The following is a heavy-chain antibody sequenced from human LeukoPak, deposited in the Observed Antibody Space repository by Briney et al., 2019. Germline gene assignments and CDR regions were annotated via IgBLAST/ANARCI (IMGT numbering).Heavy chain of an antibody. V-gene: IGHV5-51*01. CDR2: IYPGDSDT. J-gene: IGHJ3*02. CDR3: ARHVRRDSSGWYSDDAFDI. CDR1: GYSFTSYW. D-gene: IGHD6-19*01. Sequence: GESLKISCKGSGYSFTSYWIGWVRQMPGKGLEWMGIIYPGDSDTRYSPSFQGQVTISADESISTAYLQWSSLKASDTAMYYCARHVRRDSSGWYSDDAFDIWGQGTMVTVSS.